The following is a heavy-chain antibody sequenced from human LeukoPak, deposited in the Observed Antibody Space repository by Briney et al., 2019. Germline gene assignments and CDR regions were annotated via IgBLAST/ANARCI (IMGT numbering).Heavy chain of an antibody. CDR1: GFTFSSYA. D-gene: IGHD6-13*01. V-gene: IGHV3-30*04. Sequence: PGRSLRLSCAASGFTFSSYAMHWVRQAPGKGLEWVAVISYDGSNKYYADSVKGRFTISRDNSKNTLYLQMNSLRAEDTAVYYCARDKSSSWYINWFDPWGRGTLVTVSS. J-gene: IGHJ5*02. CDR2: ISYDGSNK. CDR3: ARDKSSSWYINWFDP.